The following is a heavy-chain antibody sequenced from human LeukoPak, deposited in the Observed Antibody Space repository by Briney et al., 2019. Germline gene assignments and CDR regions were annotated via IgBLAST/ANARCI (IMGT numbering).Heavy chain of an antibody. J-gene: IGHJ5*02. CDR3: AKGEWWFDP. V-gene: IGHV4-61*01. D-gene: IGHD2-8*01. Sequence: SETLSLTCTVSGGSVSSGSYYWSWIRQPPGKGLEWIGNIYYSGSANYNPSLQSRVTMSLDTSRNQLSLRLTSVTAADTAVYYCAKGEWWFDPWGQGTLITVSS. CDR2: IYYSGSA. CDR1: GGSVSSGSYY.